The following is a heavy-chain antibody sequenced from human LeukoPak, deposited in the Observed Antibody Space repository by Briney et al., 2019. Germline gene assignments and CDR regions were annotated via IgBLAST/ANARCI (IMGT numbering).Heavy chain of an antibody. CDR1: GFTFSSYA. Sequence: GGSLRLSCAASGFTFSSYAMHWVRQAPGKGLEWVANIKQDGSEKYYVDSVKGRFTISRDNAKNSLYLQMNSLRAEDSAVYYCARSMGIAVSRNSNFDYWGQGILVTVSS. D-gene: IGHD6-19*01. CDR3: ARSMGIAVSRNSNFDY. CDR2: IKQDGSEK. J-gene: IGHJ4*02. V-gene: IGHV3-7*01.